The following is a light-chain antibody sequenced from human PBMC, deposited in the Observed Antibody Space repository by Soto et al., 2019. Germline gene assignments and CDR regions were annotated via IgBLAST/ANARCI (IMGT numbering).Light chain of an antibody. V-gene: IGKV1-9*01. CDR3: QQLNSDWYA. CDR2: GAS. J-gene: IGKJ2*01. CDR1: QGISTY. Sequence: DIQLTQSQSFLSASVGDRVTITCRASQGISTYLAWYLQRPGKAPKLLIYGASTLQSGVPSRFSGSGSGTECTLTISSLQPEDFGTYYCQQLNSDWYAFGQGTKLEIK.